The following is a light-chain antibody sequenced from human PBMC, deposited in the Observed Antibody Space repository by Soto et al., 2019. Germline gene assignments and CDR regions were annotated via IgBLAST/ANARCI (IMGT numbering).Light chain of an antibody. V-gene: IGKV1-5*01. CDR1: QSISRL. CDR3: QQYHRSSIT. Sequence: DIQMTQSPSTLSASVGDRVTITCRATQSISRLLAWYQQKPGKAPKVLIWDASTLQRGVPSRFSGSGSGTEFTLTISSLQPDDFATYYCQQYHRSSITFGQGTRLEIK. CDR2: DAS. J-gene: IGKJ5*01.